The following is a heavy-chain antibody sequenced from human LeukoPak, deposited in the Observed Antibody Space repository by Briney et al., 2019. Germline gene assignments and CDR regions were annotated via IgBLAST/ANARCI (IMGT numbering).Heavy chain of an antibody. Sequence: PSETLSLTCTVSGGSISSYYWSWIRQPPGKGLEWIGYIYYSGSTNYNPSLKSRVTISVDTSKNQFSLKLSSVTAADTAVYYCARARGDGLIDYWGQGTLVTVSS. J-gene: IGHJ4*02. V-gene: IGHV4-59*01. D-gene: IGHD5-24*01. CDR3: ARARGDGLIDY. CDR2: IYYSGST. CDR1: GGSISSYY.